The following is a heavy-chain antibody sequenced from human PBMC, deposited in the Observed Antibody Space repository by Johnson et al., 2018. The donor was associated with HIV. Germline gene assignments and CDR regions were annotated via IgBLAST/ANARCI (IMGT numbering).Heavy chain of an antibody. J-gene: IGHJ3*02. Sequence: VQLVESGGGVVRPGGSLRLSCATSGFTFDDYGMSWVRQAPGKGLEWVSGINWNGGNTGYADSVKGRFTISRDNAKNSLYLQMNSLRAEDTAVYYCASPGIVGGQEAFDIWGQGTMVTVSS. CDR1: GFTFDDYG. CDR2: INWNGGNT. V-gene: IGHV3-20*04. CDR3: ASPGIVGGQEAFDI. D-gene: IGHD1-26*01.